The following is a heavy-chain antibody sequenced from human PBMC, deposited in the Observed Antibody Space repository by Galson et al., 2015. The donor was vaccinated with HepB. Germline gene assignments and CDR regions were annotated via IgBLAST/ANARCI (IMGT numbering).Heavy chain of an antibody. V-gene: IGHV1-46*01. CDR3: AMLQWQISQRGFDY. J-gene: IGHJ4*02. Sequence: SVKVSCKASGYIFTNYHMQWVRQAPGQGLEWMGIINPNGGSTTYAQKFQGRVTMTRDTATSTVFMELSSLRSEDTANYYCAMLQWQISQRGFDYWGQGTLVTVSP. CDR2: INPNGGST. CDR1: GYIFTNYH. D-gene: IGHD6-19*01.